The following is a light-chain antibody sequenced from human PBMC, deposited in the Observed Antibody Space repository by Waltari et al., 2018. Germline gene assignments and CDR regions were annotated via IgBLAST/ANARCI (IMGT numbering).Light chain of an antibody. J-gene: IGLJ2*01. CDR2: GND. Sequence: QSVLTQSPSVSAAPGQKVSISCSGSPPNIGNNYVSWYQQFPGEAPKVLIYGNDKRTTGIPDRFSGSKSGTSATLDITGLQTGDEAVYYCGTWDNTLSAVFGGGTKVTVL. CDR3: GTWDNTLSAV. V-gene: IGLV1-51*02. CDR1: PPNIGNNY.